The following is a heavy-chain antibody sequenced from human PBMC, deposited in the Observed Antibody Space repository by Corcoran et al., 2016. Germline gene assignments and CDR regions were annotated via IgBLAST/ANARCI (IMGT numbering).Heavy chain of an antibody. Sequence: EVQLVESGGGLVQPGGSLRLSCAASGFTFSNYFMSWVRQAPGKGLEWVANIKQDGSEKNYVGSVKGRFTISRDNAKNSLYLHMNSLRAEDTAVYYCARDEGFVVNYRFDYWGQGTLVTVSS. CDR3: ARDEGFVVNYRFDY. CDR1: GFTFSNYF. D-gene: IGHD2-2*01. V-gene: IGHV3-7*01. J-gene: IGHJ4*02. CDR2: IKQDGSEK.